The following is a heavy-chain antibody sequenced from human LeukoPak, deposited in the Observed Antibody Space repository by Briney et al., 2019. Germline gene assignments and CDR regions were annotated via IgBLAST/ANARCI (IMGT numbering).Heavy chain of an antibody. CDR2: INSDGSST. CDR1: GFTFSSYW. Sequence: GGSLRLSCAASGFTFSSYWMHWVRQAPGKGLVWVSRINSDGSSTSYADSVKGRFTISRDNSKDTLYLQMSTLTNDDTAIYYCARDLSGSYYRLYFDYWGQGALVTVSS. J-gene: IGHJ4*02. CDR3: ARDLSGSYYRLYFDY. V-gene: IGHV3-74*01. D-gene: IGHD1-26*01.